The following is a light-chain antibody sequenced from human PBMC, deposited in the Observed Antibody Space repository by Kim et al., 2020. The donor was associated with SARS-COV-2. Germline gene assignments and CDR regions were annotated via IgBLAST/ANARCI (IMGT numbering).Light chain of an antibody. Sequence: SASIGDRVTITCRASQTITPWLAWYQQKSGKVPKRLIHTTSTLQSGVPSRFSGSGSGTEFTLTISSLQPDDFATYYCQQYYSYSTFGQGTKVDIK. V-gene: IGKV1-5*03. CDR2: TTS. CDR3: QQYYSYST. J-gene: IGKJ1*01. CDR1: QTITPW.